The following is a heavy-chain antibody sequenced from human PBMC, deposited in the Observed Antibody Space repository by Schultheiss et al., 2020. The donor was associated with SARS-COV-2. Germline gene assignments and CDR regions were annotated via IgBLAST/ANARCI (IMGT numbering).Heavy chain of an antibody. D-gene: IGHD1-26*01. CDR2: ISWNSGSI. J-gene: IGHJ6*02. CDR1: GFTFSSYA. V-gene: IGHV3-9*01. Sequence: GGSLRLSCAASGFTFSSYAMHWVRQAPGKGLEWVSGISWNSGSIGYADSVKGRFTISRDNAKNSLYLQMNSLRAEDTAVYYCARDPALPTYYYGMDVWGQGTTVTVSS. CDR3: ARDPALPTYYYGMDV.